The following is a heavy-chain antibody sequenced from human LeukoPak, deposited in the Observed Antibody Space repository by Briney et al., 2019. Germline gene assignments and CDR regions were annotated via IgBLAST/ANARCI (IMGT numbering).Heavy chain of an antibody. CDR3: AKSEQQLGPRRWFDP. D-gene: IGHD6-13*01. CDR1: GGSISSGGYY. CDR2: IYHSGST. Sequence: SQTLSLTCTVSGGSISSGGYYWGWIRQPPGRGLEWIGSIYHSGSTYYNPSLKSRVTISVDTSKNQFSLKLSSVTAADTAVYYCAKSEQQLGPRRWFDPWGQGTLVTVSS. V-gene: IGHV4-39*07. J-gene: IGHJ5*02.